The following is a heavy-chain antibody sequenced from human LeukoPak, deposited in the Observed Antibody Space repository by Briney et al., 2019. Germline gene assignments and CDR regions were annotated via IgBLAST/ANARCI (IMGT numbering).Heavy chain of an antibody. CDR2: INTYNGNT. V-gene: IGHV1-18*01. CDR3: ARGLTGMMDSDY. Sequence: WINTYNGNTNYAQNLQGRVTMTTDTSTSTVHMELRSLVSDDTAVYYCARGLTGMMDSDYWGQGTLVAVSS. D-gene: IGHD7-27*01. J-gene: IGHJ4*02.